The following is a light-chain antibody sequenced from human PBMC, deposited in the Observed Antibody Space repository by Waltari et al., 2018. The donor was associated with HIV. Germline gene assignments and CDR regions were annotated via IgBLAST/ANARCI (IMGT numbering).Light chain of an antibody. J-gene: IGKJ1*01. V-gene: IGKV1-5*03. CDR3: QQYNDYWT. CDR2: EAS. Sequence: DIQMTQPPSTLSASVGDRVTITCRASQSIGMWLAWYQQKPGTAPNLLISEASSLGSGVPSRFSGSGSGTEFTLTISSLQPDDFATYYCQQYNDYWTFGQGTKVEVK. CDR1: QSIGMW.